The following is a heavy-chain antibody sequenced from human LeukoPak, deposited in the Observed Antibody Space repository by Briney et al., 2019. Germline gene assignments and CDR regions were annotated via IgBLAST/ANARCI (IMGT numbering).Heavy chain of an antibody. CDR2: INPNSGGT. Sequence: ASVKVSCKASGYTFTGYYMHWVRQAPGQGLEWMGRINPNSGGTNYAQKFQARVTMTRDTSISTAYMELSRLRSDDTAVYYCAVVVVVAANAFDIWGQGTMVTVSS. CDR1: GYTFTGYY. CDR3: AVVVVVAANAFDI. D-gene: IGHD2-15*01. V-gene: IGHV1-2*06. J-gene: IGHJ3*02.